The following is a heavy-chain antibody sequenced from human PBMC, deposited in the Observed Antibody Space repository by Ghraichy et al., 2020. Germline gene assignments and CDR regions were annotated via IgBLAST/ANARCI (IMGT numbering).Heavy chain of an antibody. CDR3: ARDRASGSYIVNAFDI. CDR1: GYTFTSYG. Sequence: ASVKVSCKASGYTFTSYGISWVRQAPGQGLEWMGWISAYNGNTNYAQKLQGRATMTTDTSTSTAYMELRSLRSDDTAVYYCARDRASGSYIVNAFDIWGQGTMVTVSS. D-gene: IGHD1-26*01. V-gene: IGHV1-18*01. CDR2: ISAYNGNT. J-gene: IGHJ3*02.